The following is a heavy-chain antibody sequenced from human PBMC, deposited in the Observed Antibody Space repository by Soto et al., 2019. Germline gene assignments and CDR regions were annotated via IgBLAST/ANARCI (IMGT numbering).Heavy chain of an antibody. J-gene: IGHJ4*02. V-gene: IGHV1-69*13. CDR3: ARVRRYSGYDFDY. CDR1: GGTFSSYA. CDR2: IILIFGTA. D-gene: IGHD5-12*01. Sequence: SVKVSCKASGGTFSSYAISWVRQAPGQGLEWMGGIILIFGTANYAQKFQGRVTITADESTSTAYMELSSLRSEDTAVYYCARVRRYSGYDFDYWGQGTLVTVSS.